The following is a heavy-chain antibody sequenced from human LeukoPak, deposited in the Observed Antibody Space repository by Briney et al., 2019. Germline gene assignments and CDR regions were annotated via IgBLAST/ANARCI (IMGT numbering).Heavy chain of an antibody. CDR2: IKQDGSEK. CDR1: GFTLSSYW. D-gene: IGHD1-1*01. Sequence: PGGSLRLSCAASGFTLSSYWVSWVRQAPGKGLEWVANIKQDGSEKYYVDSVKGRFTISRDNAKNSLYLQMNSLRAEDTAVYYCARLESQVFDYWGQGTLVTVSS. CDR3: ARLESQVFDY. V-gene: IGHV3-7*01. J-gene: IGHJ4*02.